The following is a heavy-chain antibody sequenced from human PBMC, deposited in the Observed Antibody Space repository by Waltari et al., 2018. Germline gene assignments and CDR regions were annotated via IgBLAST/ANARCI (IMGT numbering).Heavy chain of an antibody. CDR2: VYYSGST. J-gene: IGHJ4*01. V-gene: IGHV4-30-4*01. CDR3: VRNDYIWGSYLLFDY. CDR1: GASISRADHY. Sequence: QVHLQESGPGLVKPSQTLSLTCTVSGASISRADHYWTWIRQPPGKGLQWIGFVYYSGSTYYNPSLKSRLTISVDTSKNQFSLKLTSVTAADTAVYYCVRNDYIWGSYLLFDYWGHGNLVTVSS. D-gene: IGHD3-16*01.